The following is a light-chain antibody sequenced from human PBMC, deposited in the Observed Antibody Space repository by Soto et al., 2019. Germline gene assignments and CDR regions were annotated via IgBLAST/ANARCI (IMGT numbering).Light chain of an antibody. V-gene: IGLV2-14*01. CDR2: DVS. Sequence: QSALTQPASVSGSPGQSITISCTGTSNDVGGYNYVSWYQQHPGKAPKLMIYDVSNRPSGVSTRFSGSRSGNTASLTISGLQAEDEDDYYCSSYTGSSTYVFGTGTKLTVL. CDR3: SSYTGSSTYV. CDR1: SNDVGGYNY. J-gene: IGLJ1*01.